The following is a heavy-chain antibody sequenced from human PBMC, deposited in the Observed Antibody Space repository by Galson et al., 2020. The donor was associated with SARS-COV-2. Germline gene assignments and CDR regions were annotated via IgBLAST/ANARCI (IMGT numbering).Heavy chain of an antibody. D-gene: IGHD2-21*02. CDR1: GFIFGNNG. V-gene: IGHV3-30*18. CDR2: ISYDGDNE. CDR3: AKDKFSLTAGGHTFVY. Sequence: GGSLRLSCAASGFIFGNNGMHWVRQAPGKGLEWVSLISYDGDNEYSADSVKGRFTVSRDNSKNTLYLPMNSLRPEDTGVYDCAKDKFSLTAGGHTFVYWPKGTLVSVSS. J-gene: IGHJ4*02.